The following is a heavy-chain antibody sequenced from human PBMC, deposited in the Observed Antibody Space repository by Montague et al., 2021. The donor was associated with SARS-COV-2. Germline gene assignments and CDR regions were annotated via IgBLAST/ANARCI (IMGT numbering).Heavy chain of an antibody. CDR3: ARVRYYGSGTSLGMDV. CDR1: GGSFSGYY. Sequence: SETLSLTCAVYGGSFSGYYWSWIRQPQGKGLEWNGEITHSGSTNYNPSLKSRVTISVDTSKNQFSLKLSSVTAADTAVYYCARVRYYGSGTSLGMDVWGQGTTVTVSS. CDR2: ITHSGST. V-gene: IGHV4-34*01. J-gene: IGHJ6*02. D-gene: IGHD3-10*01.